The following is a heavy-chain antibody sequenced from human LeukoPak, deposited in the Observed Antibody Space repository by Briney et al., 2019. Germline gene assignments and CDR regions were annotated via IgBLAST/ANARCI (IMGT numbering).Heavy chain of an antibody. D-gene: IGHD3-3*01. V-gene: IGHV3-23*01. CDR1: GFTFNNYA. CDR3: AKDAHDYWSGTDFDY. Sequence: GGSLRLSCAATGFTFNNYAMIWVRQAPGKVLEWVSAVSGNGLSTFYADSVKGRFTMSRDNSKNTLSLQMNRLRAEDTAVYYCAKDAHDYWSGTDFDYWGQGTVVTVSS. J-gene: IGHJ4*02. CDR2: VSGNGLST.